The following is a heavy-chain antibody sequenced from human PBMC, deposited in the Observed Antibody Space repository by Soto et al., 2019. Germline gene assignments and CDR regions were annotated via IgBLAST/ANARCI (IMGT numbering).Heavy chain of an antibody. V-gene: IGHV1-3*01. J-gene: IGHJ4*02. CDR3: ATPQDYDDCIDS. Sequence: GASVKVPRKASGYTFNNYYIHWGRLAAGQGLEWVGWINVGNGNTRYSQKFQGRLTLTRDTPGNTAYLELNSLISEDTAVYYCATPQDYDDCIDSWGQGTLVTV. CDR1: GYTFNNYY. D-gene: IGHD3-22*01. CDR2: INVGNGNT.